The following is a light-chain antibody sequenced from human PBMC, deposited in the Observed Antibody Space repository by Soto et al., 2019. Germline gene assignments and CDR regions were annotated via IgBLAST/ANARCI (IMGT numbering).Light chain of an antibody. J-gene: IGLJ1*01. CDR3: SSYAGNYTYV. CDR2: DVS. V-gene: IGLV2-11*01. Sequence: QSALTQPRSVSGSPGQSVTVSCTGTSSDVGGYNYVSWFQQYPGRAPKLMIYDVSERPSGVPDRFSGSKSGNTASLTISGLQADDEADYYCSSYAGNYTYVFGGGTKATVL. CDR1: SSDVGGYNY.